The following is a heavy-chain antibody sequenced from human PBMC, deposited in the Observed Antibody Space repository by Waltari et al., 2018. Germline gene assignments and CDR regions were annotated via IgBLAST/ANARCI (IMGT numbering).Heavy chain of an antibody. D-gene: IGHD6-13*01. Sequence: QVQLQESGPGLMKPSETLSLTCSVSEGDIGNFYWTWIRQPPGKGLEWIGYIHRSGAAKSSPSLKSRVTISIDASMSHFSLRLTSVTAADTATYFCARDTALRPAAGPDAYDVWGQGTLVTVS. J-gene: IGHJ3*01. CDR2: IHRSGAA. V-gene: IGHV4-4*08. CDR1: EGDIGNFY. CDR3: ARDTALRPAAGPDAYDV.